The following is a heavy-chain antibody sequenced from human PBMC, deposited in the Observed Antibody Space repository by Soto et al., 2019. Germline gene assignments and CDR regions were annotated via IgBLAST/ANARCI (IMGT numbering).Heavy chain of an antibody. Sequence: QVQLQQWGAGLLKPSETLSLTCAVYGGSFSGYYWSLIRQPPGKGLEWIGEINHSGSTNYNPSLKSRVTISVDTSKNQFSLKLSSVTAADTAVYYCARGPGGNYWGQGTLVTVSS. CDR3: ARGPGGNY. V-gene: IGHV4-34*01. D-gene: IGHD3-16*01. J-gene: IGHJ4*02. CDR1: GGSFSGYY. CDR2: INHSGST.